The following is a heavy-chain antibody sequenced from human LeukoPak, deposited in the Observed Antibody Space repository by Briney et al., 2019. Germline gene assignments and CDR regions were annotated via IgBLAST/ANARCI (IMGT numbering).Heavy chain of an antibody. D-gene: IGHD3-10*01. CDR2: IYYSGST. V-gene: IGHV4-39*01. CDR3: AGHPFRGFSYFDY. Sequence: SETLSLTCTVSGGSISSSSYYWGWIRQPPGKGLEWIGSIYYSGSTYYNPSLKSRVTISVDTSKNQFSLKLSSVTAADTAVYYCAGHPFRGFSYFDYWGQGTLVTVSS. J-gene: IGHJ4*02. CDR1: GGSISSSSYY.